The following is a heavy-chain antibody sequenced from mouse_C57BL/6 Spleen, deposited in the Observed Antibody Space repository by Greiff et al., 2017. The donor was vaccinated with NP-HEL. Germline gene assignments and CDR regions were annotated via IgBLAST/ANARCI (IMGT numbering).Heavy chain of an antibody. Sequence: EVQLQQSGPELVKPGASVKLSCKASGYTFTDYYMNWVKQSPGQSLEWIGDINPNNGGTSYNQKFKGKATLTVDKSSSTAYMQLRSLTSEDSAVDYCARTIYYEYAAESYYAMDYWGQGTSVTVSS. V-gene: IGHV1-26*01. CDR2: INPNNGGT. J-gene: IGHJ4*01. CDR1: GYTFTDYY. D-gene: IGHD2-4*01. CDR3: ARTIYYEYAAESYYAMDY.